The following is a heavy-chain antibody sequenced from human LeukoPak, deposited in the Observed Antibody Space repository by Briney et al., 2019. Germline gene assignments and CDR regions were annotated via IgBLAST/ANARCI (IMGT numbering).Heavy chain of an antibody. Sequence: SETLSLTCTVSGGSISSYYWSWIRQPPGKGLEWIGYIYYSGSTNYNPSLKSRVTISVDTSKNQFSLKLSSVTAADTAVYYCAREIDYGSGNSNWFDPWGQGALVTVSS. V-gene: IGHV4-59*01. CDR1: GGSISSYY. D-gene: IGHD3-10*01. CDR3: AREIDYGSGNSNWFDP. J-gene: IGHJ5*02. CDR2: IYYSGST.